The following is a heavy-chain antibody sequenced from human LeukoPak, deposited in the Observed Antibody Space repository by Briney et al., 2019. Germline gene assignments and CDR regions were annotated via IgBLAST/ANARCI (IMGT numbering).Heavy chain of an antibody. Sequence: SETLSLTCTVSGGSIISYYWTWIRQPPGKGLEWIGYIYYSGSTYYNPSLKSRVTISVDTSKNQFSLKLSSVTAADTAVYYCARARGSPTPHYYYYYGMDVWGKGTTVTVSS. CDR2: IYYSGST. V-gene: IGHV4-59*06. D-gene: IGHD1-26*01. J-gene: IGHJ6*04. CDR1: GGSIISYY. CDR3: ARARGSPTPHYYYYYGMDV.